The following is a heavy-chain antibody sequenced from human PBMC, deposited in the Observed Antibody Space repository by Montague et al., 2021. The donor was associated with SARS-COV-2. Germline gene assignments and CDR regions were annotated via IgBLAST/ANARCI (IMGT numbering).Heavy chain of an antibody. CDR2: INHSGST. V-gene: IGHV4-34*01. J-gene: IGHJ4*02. CDR1: GGSFSGYY. Sequence: SETQSLTCAVYGGSFSGYYWSWIRQPPGKGLEWIGKINHSGSTNYNPSLKSRVTISVDTSKNQFSLKLSSVTAADTAVYYCARDAAVAGIDYWGQGTLVTVSS. D-gene: IGHD6-19*01. CDR3: ARDAAVAGIDY.